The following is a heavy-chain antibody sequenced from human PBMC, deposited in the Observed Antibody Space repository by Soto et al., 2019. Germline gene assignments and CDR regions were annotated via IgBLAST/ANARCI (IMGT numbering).Heavy chain of an antibody. J-gene: IGHJ6*02. CDR3: ARGADFWSGSRYYHYAYDLDV. D-gene: IGHD3-3*01. CDR1: GFNLSAHD. Sequence: EVQLVESGGGLVQPGGSLRLSCAASGFNLSAHDMHWVRQVKGKGLEWVSALGVAGNTFESASVKGRFTISRENAKNSMHLQMKSLRAGDTAVYFCARGADFWSGSRYYHYAYDLDVWGHGTTVTVSS. CDR2: LGVAGNT. V-gene: IGHV3-13*01.